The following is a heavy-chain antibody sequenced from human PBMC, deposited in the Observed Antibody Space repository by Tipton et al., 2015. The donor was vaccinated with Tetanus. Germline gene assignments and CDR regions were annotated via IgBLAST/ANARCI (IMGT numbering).Heavy chain of an antibody. V-gene: IGHV4-34*01. CDR1: GGSFSGYY. Sequence: TLSLTCAVYGGSFSGYYWSWIRQPPGKGLEWIGEINHSGSTNYNPSLKSRVTISADTSKNQFSLKLSSVTAADTAVYYCARGAGIRFLEWLRPYYFDYWGQGTLVTVSS. CDR2: INHSGST. J-gene: IGHJ4*02. D-gene: IGHD3-3*01. CDR3: ARGAGIRFLEWLRPYYFDY.